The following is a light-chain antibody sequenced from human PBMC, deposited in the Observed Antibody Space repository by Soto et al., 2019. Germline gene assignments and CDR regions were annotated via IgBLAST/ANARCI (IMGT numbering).Light chain of an antibody. CDR3: QQSNNWPYT. CDR2: GAS. V-gene: IGKV3-15*01. J-gene: IGKJ2*01. CDR1: QSVSDN. Sequence: EVVMTQSPATLSLSPGERVTLSCRASQSVSDNLAWYQQKPGQAPSLLIYGASTRATTIPGRFSGSGSGTEFTLTISSLQSEDFAVYYCQQSNNWPYTFGQGTKLDIK.